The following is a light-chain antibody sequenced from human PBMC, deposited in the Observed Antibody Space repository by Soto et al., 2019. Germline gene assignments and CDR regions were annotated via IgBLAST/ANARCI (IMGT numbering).Light chain of an antibody. J-gene: IGKJ5*01. CDR3: QQATIYPLT. Sequence: DIQLTQSPSSVSASVGDRVTITYRASQGASGYLAWYQQKPGTAPKLLIYTTSTLQSGVPSRFSGSRSGADFTLTISSLQPEDFATYYCQQATIYPLTFGQGTRLDIK. CDR2: TTS. V-gene: IGKV1-12*01. CDR1: QGASGY.